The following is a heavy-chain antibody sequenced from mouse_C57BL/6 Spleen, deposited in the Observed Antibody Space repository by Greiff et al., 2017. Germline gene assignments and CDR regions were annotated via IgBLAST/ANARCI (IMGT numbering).Heavy chain of an antibody. CDR3: ARSTGTSGYFDY. D-gene: IGHD4-1*01. CDR1: GYAFSSYW. V-gene: IGHV1-80*01. J-gene: IGHJ2*01. CDR2: IYPGDGDT. Sequence: QVQLKESGAELVKPGASVKISCKASGYAFSSYWMNWVKQRPGKGLEWIGQIYPGDGDTNYNGKFKGKATLTADKSSSTAYMQLSSLTSEDSAVYFCARSTGTSGYFDYWGQGTTLSVSS.